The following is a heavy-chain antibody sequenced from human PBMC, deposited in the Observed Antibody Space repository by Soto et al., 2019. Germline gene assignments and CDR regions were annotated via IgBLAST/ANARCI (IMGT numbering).Heavy chain of an antibody. CDR3: VRPYHDERGRSAFDI. Sequence: QVQLVQSGAEVKKPGSSVKVSCRASGGTFSNYAINWVRQAPGQGLEWMGGIIPIFGTADYAQNFQGRVTITADESTNTAYIELSRLRSEDPAVYFCVRPYHDERGRSAFDIWGQGTMVTVSS. CDR2: IIPIFGTA. V-gene: IGHV1-69*01. J-gene: IGHJ3*02. D-gene: IGHD3-22*01. CDR1: GGTFSNYA.